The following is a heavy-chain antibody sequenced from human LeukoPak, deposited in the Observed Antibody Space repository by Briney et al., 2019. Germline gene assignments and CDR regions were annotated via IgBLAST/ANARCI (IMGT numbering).Heavy chain of an antibody. CDR3: ARVGRRVKYYYDSSGIGYFDY. CDR1: GYTFTSYG. Sequence: ASVKVSCKASGYTFTSYGISWVRQAPGQGLEWMGCISAYNGNTNYAQKLQGRVTMTTDTSTSTAYMELKSLRYDDTAVYYCARVGRRVKYYYDSSGIGYFDYWGQGTLVTVSS. D-gene: IGHD3-22*01. V-gene: IGHV1-18*01. J-gene: IGHJ4*02. CDR2: ISAYNGNT.